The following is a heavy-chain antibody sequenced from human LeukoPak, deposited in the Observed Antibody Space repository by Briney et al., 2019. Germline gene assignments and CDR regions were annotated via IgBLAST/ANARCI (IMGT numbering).Heavy chain of an antibody. V-gene: IGHV1-2*02. J-gene: IGHJ4*02. D-gene: IGHD6-6*01. Sequence: ASVKVSCKASGYTFTGYYMHWVRQAPGQGLKWMGWINPNSGGTNYAQKFQGRVTMTRDTSISTAYMELSRLRSDDTAVYYCARDPGKQLPFDYWGQGTLVTVSS. CDR1: GYTFTGYY. CDR3: ARDPGKQLPFDY. CDR2: INPNSGGT.